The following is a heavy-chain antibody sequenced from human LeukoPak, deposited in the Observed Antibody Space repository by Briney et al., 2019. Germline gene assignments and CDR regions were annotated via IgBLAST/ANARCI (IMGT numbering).Heavy chain of an antibody. CDR1: GGSISSYY. D-gene: IGHD5-24*01. Sequence: SETLSLTCTVSGGSISSYYWSWIRQPAGKGLEWIGRIYTSGSTNYNPSLKSRVTMSVDTSKNQFSLKLSSVTAADTAVYYCAREATVEMATVIYYYYYYMDVWGKGTTVTISS. CDR3: AREATVEMATVIYYYYYYMDV. V-gene: IGHV4-4*07. CDR2: IYTSGST. J-gene: IGHJ6*03.